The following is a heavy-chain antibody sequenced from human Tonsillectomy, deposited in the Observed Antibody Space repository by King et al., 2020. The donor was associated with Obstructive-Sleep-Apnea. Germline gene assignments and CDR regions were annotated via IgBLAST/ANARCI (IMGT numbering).Heavy chain of an antibody. Sequence: VQLVESGGGLVQPGGSLRLSCAASGFTSSSYAMNWVRQAPGKGLEWVSVISGSGGGTYYADSVEGRFTISRDHSKNTLYLQMNSLRAEDTAVYYCARDGGYCGGGSCDDDAFDIWGQGTMVTVS. CDR2: ISGSGGGT. CDR3: ARDGGYCGGGSCDDDAFDI. CDR1: GFTSSSYA. V-gene: IGHV3-23*04. J-gene: IGHJ3*02. D-gene: IGHD2-15*01.